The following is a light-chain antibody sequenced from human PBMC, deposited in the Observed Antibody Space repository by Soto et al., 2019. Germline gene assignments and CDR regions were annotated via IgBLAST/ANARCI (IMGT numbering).Light chain of an antibody. J-gene: IGKJ2*01. CDR3: QQCYSNSYT. V-gene: IGKV1-39*01. CDR1: QSMSDS. CDR2: SGS. Sequence: DIQLTQSPSSLSASVGDRVTISCRASQSMSDSLNWYQQKSGKAPKLLIYSGSTLETGVPSRFSGSGSGTDFTLTISSLQPEDFGTYFCQQCYSNSYTFGQGTTLEIK.